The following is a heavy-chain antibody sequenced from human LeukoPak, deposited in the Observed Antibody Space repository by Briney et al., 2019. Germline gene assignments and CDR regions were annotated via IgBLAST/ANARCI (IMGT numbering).Heavy chain of an antibody. D-gene: IGHD5-18*01. CDR1: GFTFSSYG. V-gene: IGHV3-23*01. Sequence: GGSLRLSCAASGFTFSSYGMSWVRQAPGKGLEWVSAISGSGGSTYYADSVKGRFTISRDNSKNTLYLQMNSQRAEDTAVYYCAKGRGYSYGYGKVGYYYYMDVWGKGTTVTISS. CDR3: AKGRGYSYGYGKVGYYYYMDV. CDR2: ISGSGGST. J-gene: IGHJ6*03.